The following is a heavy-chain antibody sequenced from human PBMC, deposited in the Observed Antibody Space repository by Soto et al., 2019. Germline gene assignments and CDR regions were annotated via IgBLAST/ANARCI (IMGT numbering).Heavy chain of an antibody. CDR1: GGTFSSYA. V-gene: IGHV1-69*06. CDR3: AREALSDSWYGY. CDR2: IIPIFGTA. J-gene: IGHJ4*02. Sequence: QVQLVQSGAEVKKPGSSVKVSCKASGGTFSSYAINWVRQAPGQGLEWMGGIIPIFGTANYAQKFQGRVTITTDTSTSTAYMELRSLRSDDTAVYFCAREALSDSWYGYWGQGTLVTVSS. D-gene: IGHD6-13*01.